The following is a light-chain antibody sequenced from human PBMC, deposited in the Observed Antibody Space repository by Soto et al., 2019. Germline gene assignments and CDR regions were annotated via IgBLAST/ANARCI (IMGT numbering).Light chain of an antibody. CDR1: GIGSKS. Sequence: SYELTQPPSVSVAPGQTARITCGGNGIGSKSVNWYQQKPKQAPVLVVYDDTDRPSEIPERFSGSNSGNTATLTISRVEVGDEADYYCQVCDSSSDHCVFGTGTKLTVL. J-gene: IGLJ1*01. CDR3: QVCDSSSDHCV. V-gene: IGLV3-21*02. CDR2: DDT.